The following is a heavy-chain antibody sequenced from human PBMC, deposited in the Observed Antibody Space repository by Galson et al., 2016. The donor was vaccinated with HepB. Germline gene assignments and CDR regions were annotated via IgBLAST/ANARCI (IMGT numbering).Heavy chain of an antibody. CDR3: VRDSGTYPGYYDF. D-gene: IGHD1-26*01. V-gene: IGHV3-74*01. Sequence: SLRLSCAASGFMFNTYWMQWVRQAPGEGLVWVSLIDPDGTTIDYADSVRGRFSISRDNAKNTMSLQMNSLRVEDMGVYYCVRDSGTYPGYYDFWGQGTLVTVSS. CDR1: GFMFNTYW. CDR2: IDPDGTTI. J-gene: IGHJ4*02.